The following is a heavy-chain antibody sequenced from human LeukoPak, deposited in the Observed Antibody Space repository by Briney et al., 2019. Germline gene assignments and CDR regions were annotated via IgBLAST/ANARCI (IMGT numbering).Heavy chain of an antibody. CDR2: VSGSGGNT. CDR1: GFTFSNYD. V-gene: IGHV3-23*01. J-gene: IGHJ4*02. Sequence: PGGSLRLSCAASGFTFSNYDMSWVRQAPGKGLEWVSAVSGSGGNTYYADSVKGRFTISRDNSKNTLYLQMNSLRAEDTAVYYCARDRVVLTSDYYVGFCGQGTLVTVPS. CDR3: ARDRVVLTSDYYVGF. D-gene: IGHD3-22*01.